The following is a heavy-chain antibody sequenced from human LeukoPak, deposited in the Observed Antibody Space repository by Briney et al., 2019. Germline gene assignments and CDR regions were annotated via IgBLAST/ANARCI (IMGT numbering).Heavy chain of an antibody. CDR2: VKSDGTIT. Sequence: GGSLRLSCAASGFTFSNYWMHWVRQSPGKGLVWVPRVKSDGTITSYADSVKGRFTISRDNAKNTLYLQMNSLRVEDTAVYYCVRVMPVAGSDSWGQGTLVTVSS. CDR3: VRVMPVAGSDS. J-gene: IGHJ4*02. D-gene: IGHD6-19*01. CDR1: GFTFSNYW. V-gene: IGHV3-74*01.